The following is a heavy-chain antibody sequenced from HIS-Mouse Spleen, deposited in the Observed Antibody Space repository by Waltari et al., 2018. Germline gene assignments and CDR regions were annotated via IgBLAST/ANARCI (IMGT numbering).Heavy chain of an antibody. J-gene: IGHJ4*02. Sequence: EVQLLESGGGLVQPGGSLRLSCAASGFTFSSYAMSWFRQAPGKGLEWVSGISGSGGSTYYADSVKGRFTISRDNSKNTLYLQMNSLRAEDTAVYYCAKFGGGGYSYGTGYWGQGTLVTVSS. D-gene: IGHD5-18*01. CDR3: AKFGGGGYSYGTGY. CDR1: GFTFSSYA. CDR2: ISGSGGST. V-gene: IGHV3-23*01.